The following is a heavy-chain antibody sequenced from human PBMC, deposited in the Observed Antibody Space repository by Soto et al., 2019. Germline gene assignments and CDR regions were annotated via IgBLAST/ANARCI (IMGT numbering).Heavy chain of an antibody. CDR1: GRSFSGYY. CDR3: ARDPVPMVRGGTRVYGMDV. D-gene: IGHD3-10*01. Sequence: SETLSLTCAVYGRSFSGYYWSWIRQSPGKGLEWIGEINHSGSTNYNPSLKSRVTILIDAPKNQFSLKMSSVTAADTAVYYCARDPVPMVRGGTRVYGMDVWGQGTTVTVSS. CDR2: INHSGST. V-gene: IGHV4-34*01. J-gene: IGHJ6*02.